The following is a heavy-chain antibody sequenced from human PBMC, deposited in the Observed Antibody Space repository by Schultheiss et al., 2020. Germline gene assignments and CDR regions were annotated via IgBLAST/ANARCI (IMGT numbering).Heavy chain of an antibody. CDR3: ARDRRGYDFWSGYYTPLYYFDY. CDR1: GDSISSDGYY. Sequence: SETLSLTCGVSGDSISSDGYYWSWIRQHPGKGLEWIGYIYYSGSTNYNPSLKSRVTISVDTSKNQFSLKLSSVTAADTAVYYCARDRRGYDFWSGYYTPLYYFDYWGQGTLVTVSS. D-gene: IGHD3-3*01. J-gene: IGHJ4*02. CDR2: IYYSGST. V-gene: IGHV4-61*08.